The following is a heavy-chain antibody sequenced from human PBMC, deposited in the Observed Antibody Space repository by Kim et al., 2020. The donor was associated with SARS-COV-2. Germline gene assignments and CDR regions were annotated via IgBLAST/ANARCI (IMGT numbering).Heavy chain of an antibody. V-gene: IGHV3-30*04. D-gene: IGHD3-10*01. J-gene: IGHJ6*02. CDR1: GFTFSSYA. CDR3: ARGASGLGRSLLWFGELTASYGMDV. Sequence: GGSLRLSCAASGFTFSSYAMHWVRQAPGKGLEWVAVISYDGSNKYYADSVKGRFTISRDNSKNTLYLQMNSLRAEDTAVYYCARGASGLGRSLLWFGELTASYGMDVWGQGTTVTVSS. CDR2: ISYDGSNK.